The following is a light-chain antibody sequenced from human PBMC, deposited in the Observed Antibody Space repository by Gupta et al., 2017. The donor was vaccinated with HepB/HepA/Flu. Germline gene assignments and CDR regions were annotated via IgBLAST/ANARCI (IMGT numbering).Light chain of an antibody. CDR3: AAWDDSLSGLWV. CDR2: RNN. Sequence: QSVLPQPPSASGTPGPRVTISCSGSSSNIGSNYVYWYQQLPGTAPKLLIYRNNQRPSGVPDRFSGSKSGTSASLAISGLRSEDEADYYCAAWDDSLSGLWVFGGGTKLTVL. J-gene: IGLJ3*02. V-gene: IGLV1-47*01. CDR1: SSNIGSNY.